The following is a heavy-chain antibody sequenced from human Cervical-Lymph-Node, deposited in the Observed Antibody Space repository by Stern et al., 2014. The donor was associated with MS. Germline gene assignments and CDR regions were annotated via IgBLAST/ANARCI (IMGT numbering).Heavy chain of an antibody. J-gene: IGHJ4*02. Sequence: QVQLVQSGAEVKKPGASVKVSCKASGYSFTAYFIHWVRQAPGQGLEWMGWLSTDSGCANYAQRFQGRVTMTRDTSISTTYMELSRLRSDDTAVYYCARDRGSHSDYWGQGTLVTVSS. CDR2: LSTDSGCA. CDR3: ARDRGSHSDY. D-gene: IGHD1-26*01. V-gene: IGHV1-2*02. CDR1: GYSFTAYF.